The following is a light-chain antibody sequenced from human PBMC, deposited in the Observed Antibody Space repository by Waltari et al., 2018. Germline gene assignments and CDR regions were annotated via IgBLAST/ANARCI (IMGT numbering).Light chain of an antibody. CDR3: QKYGTLPAT. Sequence: EIVLTQSPGTLSLSPGERATLAGRASQSVSRALAWYQQKPGQAPRLLIYDASTRATGIPDRFSGSGFGTDFSLTISRLEPEDFAVYYCQKYGTLPATFGQGTTVEIK. V-gene: IGKV3-20*01. CDR2: DAS. CDR1: QSVSRA. J-gene: IGKJ1*01.